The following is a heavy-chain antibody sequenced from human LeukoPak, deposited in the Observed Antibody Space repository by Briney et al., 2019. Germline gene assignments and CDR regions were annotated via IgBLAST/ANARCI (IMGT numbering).Heavy chain of an antibody. D-gene: IGHD6-19*01. CDR2: IKEDGSEE. V-gene: IGHV3-7*01. J-gene: IGHJ4*02. CDR1: RFSFSTSW. Sequence: PGGSLRLSCTASRFSFSTSWMSWVRQTPGKGLEWVANIKEDGSEEYYVDSVKTRFTISRDNAKNSLYLQLNSLIVEDTAVYYCARLSTSVAGGDHWGQGTLVTVSS. CDR3: ARLSTSVAGGDH.